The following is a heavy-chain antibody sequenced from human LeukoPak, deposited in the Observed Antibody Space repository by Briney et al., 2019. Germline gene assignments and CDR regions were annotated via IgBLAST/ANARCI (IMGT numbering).Heavy chain of an antibody. CDR3: VRNVDGY. D-gene: IGHD5-24*01. V-gene: IGHV3-7*01. CDR2: INQDGTEK. CDR1: GFTFSSYE. J-gene: IGHJ4*02. Sequence: GGSLRLSCAASGFTFSSYEMNWVRQAPGKGLGLVANINQDGTEKDYVDSVKGRFTISRDNAKNSLYLQMNSLRAEDTAVYYCVRNVDGYWGQGTLVTVSS.